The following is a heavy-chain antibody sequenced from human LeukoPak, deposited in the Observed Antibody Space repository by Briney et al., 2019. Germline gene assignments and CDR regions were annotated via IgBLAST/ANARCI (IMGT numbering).Heavy chain of an antibody. Sequence: GSLRLSCAASGFTFSSYAMSWVRQAPGKGLEWIGYIFYSGSTNYNPSLKSRVTISVDTSKNQFSLKLISVTAADTAVYYCARGGLYGSGSYYNSPRYYYGMDVWGQGTTVTVSS. D-gene: IGHD3-10*01. CDR2: IFYSGST. J-gene: IGHJ6*02. V-gene: IGHV4-59*01. CDR1: GFTFSSYA. CDR3: ARGGLYGSGSYYNSPRYYYGMDV.